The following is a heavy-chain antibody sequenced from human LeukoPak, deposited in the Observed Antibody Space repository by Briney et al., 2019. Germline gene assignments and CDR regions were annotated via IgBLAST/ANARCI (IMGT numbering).Heavy chain of an antibody. J-gene: IGHJ4*02. D-gene: IGHD3-10*01. CDR1: GGSFSSYY. V-gene: IGHV4-34*01. Sequence: SETLSLTCAVYGGSFSSYYRSWIRQPPGKGLEWIGEITHSGSTHYNPSLKSRVTISLDTSKSQFSLKLSSVTAADTAVYYCARVTRFNQFGELWFDYWGQGTLLTVSS. CDR3: ARVTRFNQFGELWFDY. CDR2: ITHSGST.